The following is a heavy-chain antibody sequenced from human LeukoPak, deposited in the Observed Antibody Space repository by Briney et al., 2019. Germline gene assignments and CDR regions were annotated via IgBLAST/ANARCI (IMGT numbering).Heavy chain of an antibody. D-gene: IGHD2-2*01. J-gene: IGHJ4*02. CDR3: ARAMVFGGHCSSTSCYGRYYFDY. Sequence: SETLSLTCTVSGGSISSSSYYWGWIRQPPGKGLEWLGSIYYSGSTYYNPSLKSRVTISVDTSKNQFSLKLSSVTAADTAVYYCARAMVFGGHCSSTSCYGRYYFDYWGQGTLVTVSS. CDR2: IYYSGST. CDR1: GGSISSSSYY. V-gene: IGHV4-39*07.